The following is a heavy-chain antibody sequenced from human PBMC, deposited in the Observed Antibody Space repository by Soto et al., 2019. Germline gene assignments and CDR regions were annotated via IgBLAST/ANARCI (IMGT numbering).Heavy chain of an antibody. CDR1: GFTFSSYG. J-gene: IGHJ4*02. CDR3: ARDRASGLVPDYFDY. V-gene: IGHV3-33*01. D-gene: IGHD5-12*01. CDR2: IWYDGSNK. Sequence: QVQLVESGGGVVQPGRSLRLSCAASGFTFSSYGMHWVRQAPGKGLEWVAVIWYDGSNKYYADSVKGRFTISRDNSKNTLYLQMNSLRAEDTAVYYCARDRASGLVPDYFDYWGQGTLVTGSS.